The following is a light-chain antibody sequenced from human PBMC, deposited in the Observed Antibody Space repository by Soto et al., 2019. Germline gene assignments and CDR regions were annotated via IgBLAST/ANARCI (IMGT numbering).Light chain of an antibody. V-gene: IGLV1-40*01. J-gene: IGLJ1*01. CDR3: TLYTSENAYV. CDR2: EVS. Sequence: QSVLTQPPSVSGAPGHRVTISCNGSFSNIGENYEVHWYQQLPGTAPKLMIYEVSKRPSGVPDRFSGSKSGNTASLTISGLQAADEADYYCTLYTSENAYVFGTGTKLTVL. CDR1: FSNIGENYE.